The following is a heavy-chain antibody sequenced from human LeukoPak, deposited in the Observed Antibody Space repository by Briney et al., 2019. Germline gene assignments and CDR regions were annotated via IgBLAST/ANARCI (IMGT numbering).Heavy chain of an antibody. CDR3: AKAPATSCSGVYCYPFDH. CDR2: IRSKANNYAT. J-gene: IGHJ4*02. D-gene: IGHD2-15*01. Sequence: GGSLRLSCAASGFTFSGSAMHWVRQASGKGLEWVGRIRSKANNYATVYAASVKGRFTISRDDSKNTAYLQMNSLKTEDTAVYYCAKAPATSCSGVYCYPFDHWGQGTLVTVSS. CDR1: GFTFSGSA. V-gene: IGHV3-73*01.